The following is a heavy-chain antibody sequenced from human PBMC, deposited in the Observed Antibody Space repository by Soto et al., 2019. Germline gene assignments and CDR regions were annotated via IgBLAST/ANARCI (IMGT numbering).Heavy chain of an antibody. V-gene: IGHV4-30-2*02. CDR2: IYHSGST. Sequence: SETLSLTCTVSGVSISSGGYSWSWIRQPPGKGLEWIGYIYHSGSTYYNPSLKSRVTISVDTSKNQFSLKLSSVTAADTAVYYCARNGASGYYDSRGQTWFDPWGQGTLVTVSS. CDR1: GVSISSGGYS. CDR3: ARNGASGYYDSRGQTWFDP. J-gene: IGHJ5*02. D-gene: IGHD3-22*01.